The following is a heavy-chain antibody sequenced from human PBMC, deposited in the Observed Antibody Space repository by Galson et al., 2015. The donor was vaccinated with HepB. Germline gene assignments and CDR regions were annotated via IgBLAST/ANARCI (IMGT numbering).Heavy chain of an antibody. CDR2: IIGGAGKT. Sequence: LRLSCAVSGFTFTTHVMRWARQAPGKGLEWVLSIIGGAGKTSYADSVKGRFTISRDNSKNTLYLEINCLRTEDTAVYYCARGGDGDLNYFDHWGQGTPVTVSS. CDR1: GFTFTTHV. CDR3: ARGGDGDLNYFDH. D-gene: IGHD4-17*01. V-gene: IGHV3-23*01. J-gene: IGHJ4*02.